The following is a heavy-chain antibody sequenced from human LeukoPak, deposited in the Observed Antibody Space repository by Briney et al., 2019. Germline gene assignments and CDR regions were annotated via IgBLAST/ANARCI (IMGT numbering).Heavy chain of an antibody. Sequence: SETLSLTCAVYGGSFSGYYWSWIRQPPGKGLEWIGEINHSGSTNYNPSLKSRVTISVDTSKNQFSLKLSSVTAADTAVYYCARDQSSSWSNYYYMDVWGKGTTVTVS. CDR3: ARDQSSSWSNYYYMDV. D-gene: IGHD6-13*01. J-gene: IGHJ6*03. CDR1: GGSFSGYY. CDR2: INHSGST. V-gene: IGHV4-34*01.